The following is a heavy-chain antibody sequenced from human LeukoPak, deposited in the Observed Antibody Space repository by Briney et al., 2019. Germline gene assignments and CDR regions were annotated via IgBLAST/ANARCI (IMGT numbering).Heavy chain of an antibody. D-gene: IGHD5-18*01. CDR3: ARHRTAMVRGPRSAFDI. V-gene: IGHV4-59*08. CDR1: GGSISSYY. Sequence: SETLSLTCTVSGGSISSYYWSWIRQPPGKGLEWIGYIYYSGNTNYNPSLKSRVTISVDTSKNQFSLKLSSVTAADTAVYYCARHRTAMVRGPRSAFDIWGQGTMVTVSS. CDR2: IYYSGNT. J-gene: IGHJ3*02.